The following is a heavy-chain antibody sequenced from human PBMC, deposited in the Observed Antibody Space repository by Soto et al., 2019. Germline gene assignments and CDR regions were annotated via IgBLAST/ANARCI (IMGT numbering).Heavy chain of an antibody. V-gene: IGHV3-23*01. CDR2: ISGSVSST. J-gene: IGHJ6*02. CDR1: GFTFSSYA. Sequence: PGGSLRRSCAASGFTFSSYAMSCVRQAPGKGLEWVSAISGSVSSTYYADSVKGRFTISRDNSRNTLYLQMNSLRAEDTAVYYCAKSPGSGWAYYYYGMDVWGQGTTVTVSS. D-gene: IGHD6-19*01. CDR3: AKSPGSGWAYYYYGMDV.